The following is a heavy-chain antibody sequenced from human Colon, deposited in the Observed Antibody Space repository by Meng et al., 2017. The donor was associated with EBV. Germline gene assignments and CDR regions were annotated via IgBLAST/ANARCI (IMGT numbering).Heavy chain of an antibody. CDR2: INHVGST. J-gene: IGHJ4*02. D-gene: IGHD2-15*01. V-gene: IGHV4-34*01. CDR3: ASSDCSGGTCYLDC. CDR1: GGSFSDSY. Sequence: HVQRQQWGAGLLKPSGTLSPTCTVYGGSFSDSYWTWIRQPPGKGLEWIGEINHVGSTTYNPSLKSRVTISVDTSKNQFSLKLSSVTAADAAVYYCASSDCSGGTCYLDCWGQGTLVTVSS.